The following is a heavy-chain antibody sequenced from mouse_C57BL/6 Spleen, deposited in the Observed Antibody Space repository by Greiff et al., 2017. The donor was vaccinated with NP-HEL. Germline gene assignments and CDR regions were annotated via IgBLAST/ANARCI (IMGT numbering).Heavy chain of an antibody. Sequence: VQLQQPGAELVKPGASVKLSCKASGYTFTSYWMQWVKQRPGQGLEWIGEIDPSDSYTNYNQKFKGKATLTVDTSSSTAYMQLSSLTSEDSAVYYCARNDGSSSFAYWGQGTLVTVSA. CDR3: ARNDGSSSFAY. J-gene: IGHJ3*01. V-gene: IGHV1-50*01. CDR2: IDPSDSYT. CDR1: GYTFTSYW. D-gene: IGHD1-1*01.